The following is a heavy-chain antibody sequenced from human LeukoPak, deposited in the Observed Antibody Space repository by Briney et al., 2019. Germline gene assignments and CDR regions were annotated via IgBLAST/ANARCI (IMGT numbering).Heavy chain of an antibody. V-gene: IGHV1-2*02. J-gene: IGHJ4*02. CDR3: AREAVAGNAATDY. Sequence: ASVKVSCKASGYAFTVYYMHWVRQAPGQGLEWMGWINPNSGGTNYAQKFQGRVTMTRDTSISTAYMELNRLRSDDTAVYYCAREAVAGNAATDYWGQGTLATVSS. D-gene: IGHD6-19*01. CDR2: INPNSGGT. CDR1: GYAFTVYY.